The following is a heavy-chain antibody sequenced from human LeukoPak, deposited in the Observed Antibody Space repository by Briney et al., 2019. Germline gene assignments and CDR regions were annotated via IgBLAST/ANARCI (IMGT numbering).Heavy chain of an antibody. V-gene: IGHV3-23*01. D-gene: IGHD3-3*01. CDR3: AKANYDFWSGYLNWFDP. CDR1: GFALSSYA. Sequence: GGSLRLSCAASGFALSSYAMTWVRQAPGKGLEWVSAISGSGGSTYYADSVKGRITISRDNSNNTLYLQMNSLRAEDTAVYYCAKANYDFWSGYLNWFDPWGQGTLVTVSS. CDR2: ISGSGGST. J-gene: IGHJ5*02.